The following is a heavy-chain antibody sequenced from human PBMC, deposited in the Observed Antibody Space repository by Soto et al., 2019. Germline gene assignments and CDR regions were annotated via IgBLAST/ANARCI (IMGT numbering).Heavy chain of an antibody. J-gene: IGHJ4*02. CDR2: IYYSGST. CDR3: ARVLQRGSLDY. Sequence: SETLSLTCTFSGGSISSYYWSWFRQPPGKGLEWIGYIYYSGSTNYNPSLKSRVTISVDTSKNQFSLKLSSVTAADTAVYYCARVLQRGSLDYWGREPWSPSPQ. CDR1: GGSISSYY. D-gene: IGHD5-12*01. V-gene: IGHV4-59*01.